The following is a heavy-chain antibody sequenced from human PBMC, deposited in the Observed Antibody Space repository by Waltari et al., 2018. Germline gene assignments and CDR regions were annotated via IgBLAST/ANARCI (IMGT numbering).Heavy chain of an antibody. V-gene: IGHV4-39*01. CDR1: GGSITSNRHY. J-gene: IGHJ3*01. D-gene: IGHD5-12*01. CDR2: ISYTGAT. CDR3: ATYIGASVGTAAFDV. Sequence: QLQLQESGPGLLKPSATLSLTCTVSGGSITSNRHYWGWIRQPPGQGLEWIGTISYTGATYSSPSLKSRVAISRDTSKNQLSLTLGSVTAADTALYYCATYIGASVGTAAFDVWGQGTMVTVSS.